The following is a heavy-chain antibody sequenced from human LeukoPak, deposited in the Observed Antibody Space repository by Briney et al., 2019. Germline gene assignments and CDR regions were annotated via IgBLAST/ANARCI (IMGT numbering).Heavy chain of an antibody. V-gene: IGHV3-9*03. J-gene: IGHJ5*02. CDR2: ISWNSGSI. CDR3: AKSPIAAAGHNWFDP. D-gene: IGHD6-13*01. CDR1: GFTFDDYA. Sequence: GGSLRLSCAASGFTFDDYAMHWVRQAPGKGLEWVSGISWNSGSIGYADSVKGRFTISRDNAKNSLYLQMNSLRAEDMALYYCAKSPIAAAGHNWFDPWGQGTLATVSS.